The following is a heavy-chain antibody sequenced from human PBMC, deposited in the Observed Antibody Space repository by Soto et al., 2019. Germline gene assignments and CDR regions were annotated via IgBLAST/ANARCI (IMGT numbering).Heavy chain of an antibody. CDR3: AKVKGLLPYYDILTGPSSEFDY. CDR1: GFTFSSYA. V-gene: IGHV3-23*01. Sequence: PGGSLRLSCAASGFTFSSYAMSWVRQAPGKGLEWGSAIIGRGGSTYYADSVKGRFTISRDNSKNTLYLQMNSLRAEDTAVYYCAKVKGLLPYYDILTGPSSEFDYWGQGTLVTVSS. CDR2: IIGRGGST. J-gene: IGHJ4*02. D-gene: IGHD3-9*01.